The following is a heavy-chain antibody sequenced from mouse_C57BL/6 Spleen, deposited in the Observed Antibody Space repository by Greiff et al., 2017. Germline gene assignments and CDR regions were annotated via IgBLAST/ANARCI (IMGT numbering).Heavy chain of an antibody. Sequence: EVQLQQSGAELVRPGASVKLSCTASGFNIKDDYMHWVKQRPEKGLEWIGWIDPENGDTEYASKFQGKATITADTSSNTAYLQLSSLTSEDTAVYYCTKGANYYGSSHWYYGVWGTGTTVTVAS. V-gene: IGHV14-4*01. CDR1: GFNIKDDY. J-gene: IGHJ1*03. D-gene: IGHD1-1*01. CDR2: IDPENGDT. CDR3: TKGANYYGSSHWYYGV.